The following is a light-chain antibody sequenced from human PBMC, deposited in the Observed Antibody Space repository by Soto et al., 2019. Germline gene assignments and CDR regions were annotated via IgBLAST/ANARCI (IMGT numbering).Light chain of an antibody. Sequence: EIVFTQSPGTLSLSPGERATLSCRASQSVSSSYLAWYQQKPGQAPRLLIYGAYSRATGIPDRFSGSGSGTDFTLTISGLEPYDVAVYYCQQYGRTFGPGTKVDIK. CDR1: QSVSSSY. V-gene: IGKV3-20*01. J-gene: IGKJ3*01. CDR2: GAY. CDR3: QQYGRT.